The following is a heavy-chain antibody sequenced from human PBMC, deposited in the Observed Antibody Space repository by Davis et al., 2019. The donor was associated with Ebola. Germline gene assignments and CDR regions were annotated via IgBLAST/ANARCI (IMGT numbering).Heavy chain of an antibody. Sequence: MPGGSLRLSCAVYGGSFSGYYWSWIRQPPGKGLEWIGEINHSGSTNYNPSLKSRVTISVDTSKNQFSLKLSSVTAADTAVYYCARRPPYYDILTGYYYNAFDIWGQGTMVTVSS. CDR1: GGSFSGYY. J-gene: IGHJ3*02. CDR2: INHSGST. CDR3: ARRPPYYDILTGYYYNAFDI. V-gene: IGHV4-34*01. D-gene: IGHD3-9*01.